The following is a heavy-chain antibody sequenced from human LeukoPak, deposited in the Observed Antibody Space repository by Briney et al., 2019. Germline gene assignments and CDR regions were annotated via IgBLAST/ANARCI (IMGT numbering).Heavy chain of an antibody. CDR2: IYPGDSDT. V-gene: IGHV5-51*01. Sequence: GESLKISCKGSGYIFTSYWIGWVRQMPGKGLEWMGIIYPGDSDTRYSPSFQGQATISADKSTSTAYLQWSSLKASDTAMYYCTTGFGPTARACGGDYWGQGTLVTVSS. D-gene: IGHD3-16*01. CDR1: GYIFTSYW. J-gene: IGHJ4*02. CDR3: TTGFGPTARACGGDY.